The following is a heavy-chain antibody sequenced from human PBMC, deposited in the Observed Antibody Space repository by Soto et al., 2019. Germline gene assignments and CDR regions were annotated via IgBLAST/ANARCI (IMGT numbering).Heavy chain of an antibody. V-gene: IGHV4-59*01. CDR2: IYYSGST. J-gene: IGHJ5*02. Sequence: PSETLSLTCTVSGGSISSYYWSWIRQPPGKGLERIGYIYYSGSTNYNPSLKSRVTISVDTSKNQFSLKLSSVTAADTAVYYCARDRYEYSSSSGLNWFDPWGQGTLVTVSS. CDR1: GGSISSYY. CDR3: ARDRYEYSSSSGLNWFDP. D-gene: IGHD6-6*01.